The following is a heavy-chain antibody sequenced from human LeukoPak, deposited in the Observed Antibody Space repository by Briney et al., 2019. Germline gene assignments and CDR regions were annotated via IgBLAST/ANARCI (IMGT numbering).Heavy chain of an antibody. J-gene: IGHJ4*02. V-gene: IGHV3-9*01. CDR1: GFTFDDYA. Sequence: GGSLRLSCAASGFTFDDYAMHWVRQAPGKGLEWVSGISWNSGSIGYADSVKGRFTISRDNAKNSLYLQMNSLRAEDTALYYCAKVGCSSTSCYFPYYFDYWGQGTLVTVSS. CDR3: AKVGCSSTSCYFPYYFDY. CDR2: ISWNSGSI. D-gene: IGHD2-2*01.